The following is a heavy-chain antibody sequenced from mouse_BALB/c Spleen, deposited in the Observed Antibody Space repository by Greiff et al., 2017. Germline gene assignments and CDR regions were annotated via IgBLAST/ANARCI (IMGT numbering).Heavy chain of an antibody. V-gene: IGHV1-14*01. CDR1: GYTFTSYV. Sequence: ESGPELVKPGASVKMSCKASGYTFTSYVMHWVKQKPGQGLEWIGYINPYNDGTKYNEKFKGKATLTSDKSSSTAYMELSSLTSEDSAVYYCARDGIRYAMDYWGQGTSVTVSS. J-gene: IGHJ4*01. CDR3: ARDGIRYAMDY. CDR2: INPYNDGT. D-gene: IGHD2-3*01.